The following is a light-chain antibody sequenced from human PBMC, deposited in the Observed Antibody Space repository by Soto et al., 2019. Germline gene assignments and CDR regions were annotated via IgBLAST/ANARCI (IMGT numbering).Light chain of an antibody. CDR1: QSVSSN. Sequence: EIVMTQSPATLSVSPGERATLSCRASQSVSSNLAWYQQKPGQAPRLLIYGASTRATGIPARFSGSGSGTEFTLTISSLQSEYFAVYYCQQYNNLPSWTFGQVTMVDIK. CDR2: GAS. CDR3: QQYNNLPSWT. J-gene: IGKJ1*01. V-gene: IGKV3-15*01.